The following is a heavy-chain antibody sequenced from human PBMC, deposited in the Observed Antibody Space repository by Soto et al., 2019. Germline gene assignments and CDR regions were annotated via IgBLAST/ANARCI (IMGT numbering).Heavy chain of an antibody. CDR2: IYYSGST. D-gene: IGHD2-2*01. J-gene: IGHJ6*02. CDR3: ARALIVVVPAAMYYYGMDV. CDR1: GGSVSSGSYY. V-gene: IGHV4-61*01. Sequence: QVQLQESGPGLVKPSETLSLTCTVSGGSVSSGSYYWSWIRQPPGKGLEWIGYIYYSGSTNYNPSLQSRLTISVDTSKNQFSLKLSSVTAADTAVYYCARALIVVVPAAMYYYGMDVWGQGTTVTVSS.